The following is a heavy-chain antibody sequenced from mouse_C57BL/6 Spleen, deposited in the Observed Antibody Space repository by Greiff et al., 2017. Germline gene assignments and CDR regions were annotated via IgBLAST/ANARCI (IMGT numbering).Heavy chain of an antibody. J-gene: IGHJ1*03. CDR1: GYTFTDYN. D-gene: IGHD1-1*01. Sequence: VQLQQSGPELVKPGASVKMSCKASGYTFTDYNMHWVKQSHGKSLEWIGYINPNNGGTSSNQKFKGKATLTVNKSSSTAYMELRSLTSEDSAVYYCASPLYYGSSPWYFDVWGTGTTVTVSS. CDR2: INPNNGGT. CDR3: ASPLYYGSSPWYFDV. V-gene: IGHV1-22*01.